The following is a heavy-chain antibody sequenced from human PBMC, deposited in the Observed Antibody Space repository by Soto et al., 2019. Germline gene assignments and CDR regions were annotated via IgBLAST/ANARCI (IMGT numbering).Heavy chain of an antibody. V-gene: IGHV3-9*01. CDR1: GFTFDDYA. D-gene: IGHD6-19*01. Sequence: GGSLRLSCAASGFTFDDYAMHWVRQAPGKGLEWVSGISWNSGSIGYADSVKGRFTISRDNAKNSLYLQMNSLRAEDTALYYCAKDGEAVAGGNFDYWGQGTLVTVSS. J-gene: IGHJ4*02. CDR3: AKDGEAVAGGNFDY. CDR2: ISWNSGSI.